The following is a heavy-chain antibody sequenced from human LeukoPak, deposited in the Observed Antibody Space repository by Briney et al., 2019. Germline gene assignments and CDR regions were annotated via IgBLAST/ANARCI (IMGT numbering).Heavy chain of an antibody. J-gene: IGHJ6*02. CDR2: ISGSGGGT. CDR1: GFMFNKYG. Sequence: GGSLRLSCVASGFMFNKYGMSWVRQAPGKGLEWVSVISGSGGGTYYVDSVKGRFTISRDNSKNTLYLQMNSLRAEDTAVYYCATVYSSSPLRPMDVWGQGTTVTVSS. V-gene: IGHV3-23*01. CDR3: ATVYSSSPLRPMDV. D-gene: IGHD2-2*01.